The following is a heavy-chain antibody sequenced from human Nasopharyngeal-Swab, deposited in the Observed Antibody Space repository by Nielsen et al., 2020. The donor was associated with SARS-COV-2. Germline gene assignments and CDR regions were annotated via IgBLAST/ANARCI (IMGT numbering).Heavy chain of an antibody. J-gene: IGHJ6*02. D-gene: IGHD2-21*02. CDR3: ARDVTPERLGSMDV. CDR2: IYYSGST. CDR1: GGSFSGYY. Sequence: SETLSLTCAVYGGSFSGYYWSWIRQPPGKGLEWIGYIYYSGSTNYNPSLKSRVTISVDTSKNQFSLNLSPVTAADTAVYYCARDVTPERLGSMDVWGQGTTVTVSS. V-gene: IGHV4-59*01.